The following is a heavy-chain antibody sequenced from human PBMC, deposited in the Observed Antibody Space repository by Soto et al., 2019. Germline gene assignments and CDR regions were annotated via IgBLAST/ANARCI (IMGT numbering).Heavy chain of an antibody. J-gene: IGHJ6*01. CDR3: AKSDVAADSMDV. D-gene: IGHD6-19*01. Sequence: PGGSLRLSCAASGFTFNNYAMTWVRQAPGKGLEWVSTIDGGGGSTFYGDSVKGRFTISRDNSKNTLFLQMNSLRAEDAALYYCAKSDVAADSMDVWGQGTPVTVST. CDR1: GFTFNNYA. CDR2: IDGGGGST. V-gene: IGHV3-23*01.